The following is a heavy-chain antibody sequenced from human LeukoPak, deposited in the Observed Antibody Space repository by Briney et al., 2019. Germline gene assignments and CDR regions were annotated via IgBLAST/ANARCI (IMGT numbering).Heavy chain of an antibody. J-gene: IGHJ2*01. V-gene: IGHV2-5*02. D-gene: IGHD6-13*01. CDR1: GFSLSTSGVG. CDR2: IYWDDDK. CDR3: AHVYSPIYYCYFDL. Sequence: KESGPTLVKPTQTLTLTCTFSGFSLSTSGVGVGWIRQPPGKALEWLALIYWDDDKRYSPSLKSRLTITKDTSKNQVVLTMTNMDPVDTATYYCAHVYSPIYYCYFDLWGRGTLVTVSS.